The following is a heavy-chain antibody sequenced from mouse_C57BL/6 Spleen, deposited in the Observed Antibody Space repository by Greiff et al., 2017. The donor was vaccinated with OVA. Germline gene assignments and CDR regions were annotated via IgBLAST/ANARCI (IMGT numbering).Heavy chain of an antibody. CDR2: ISDGGSYT. J-gene: IGHJ3*01. V-gene: IGHV5-4*03. D-gene: IGHD3-2*02. CDR3: AKSPTAQAPWFAY. Sequence: EVKVVESGGGLVKPGGSLKLSCAASGFTFSSYAMSWVRQTPEKRLEWVATISDGGSYTYYPDNVKGRFTISRDNAKNNLYLQMSQLKAEDTAMYYCAKSPTAQAPWFAYWGQGTLVTVSA. CDR1: GFTFSSYA.